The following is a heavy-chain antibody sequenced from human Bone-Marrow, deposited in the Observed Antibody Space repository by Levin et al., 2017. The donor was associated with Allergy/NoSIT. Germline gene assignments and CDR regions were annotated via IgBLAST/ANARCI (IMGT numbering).Heavy chain of an antibody. Sequence: GGSLRLSCAASGFNFNNYAMHWVRQTPGKGLEWLSVIGASGGTTFYTDSLRGRFTISRDNSKNTVYLEMESLRAEDTALYFCVKDNCDYFDNSGWHFDFWGHGILLTVSS. J-gene: IGHJ4*01. D-gene: IGHD3-22*01. V-gene: IGHV3-23*01. CDR1: GFNFNNYA. CDR3: VKDNCDYFDNSGWHFDF. CDR2: IGASGGTT.